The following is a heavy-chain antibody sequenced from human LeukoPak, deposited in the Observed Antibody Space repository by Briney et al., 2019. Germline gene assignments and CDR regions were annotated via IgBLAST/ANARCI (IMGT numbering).Heavy chain of an antibody. CDR3: ASIDYDY. D-gene: IGHD3-16*02. CDR1: GFDFAGRR. Sequence: GGSLRLSCAASGFDFAGRRMNWVRQTPGKGLEWLSHISSSGDTMFYAESVKGRFTTSRDNAKNSMYLEMNSLRVEDTAMYYCASIDYDYWGQGTLVTVS. V-gene: IGHV3-48*04. J-gene: IGHJ4*02. CDR2: ISSSGDTM.